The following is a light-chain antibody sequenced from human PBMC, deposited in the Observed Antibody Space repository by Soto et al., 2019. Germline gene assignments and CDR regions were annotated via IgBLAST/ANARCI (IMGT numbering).Light chain of an antibody. J-gene: IGLJ1*01. Sequence: QSLMTHPPSLSGAPGQRVTISCTGSSSNIGAGYDVHWYQQFPGTAPKLLIYGNSNRPSGVPDRFSGSKSGTSASLAITGLQAEDEADYYCQSYDSSLSGVFGSGTKVTVL. CDR2: GNS. V-gene: IGLV1-40*01. CDR3: QSYDSSLSGV. CDR1: SSNIGAGYD.